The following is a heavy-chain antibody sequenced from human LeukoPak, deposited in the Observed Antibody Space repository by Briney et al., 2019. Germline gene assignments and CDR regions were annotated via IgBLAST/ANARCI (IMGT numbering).Heavy chain of an antibody. CDR2: IYYSGST. Sequence: SETLSLTCTVSGVSISSYYWSWIRQPPGKGLEWIGYIYYSGSTNYNPSLKSRVTISVDTSKNQFSLKLSSVTAADTAVYYCARESYDILTGYYIDYWGQGTLVTVSS. CDR3: ARESYDILTGYYIDY. D-gene: IGHD3-9*01. V-gene: IGHV4-59*01. J-gene: IGHJ4*02. CDR1: GVSISSYY.